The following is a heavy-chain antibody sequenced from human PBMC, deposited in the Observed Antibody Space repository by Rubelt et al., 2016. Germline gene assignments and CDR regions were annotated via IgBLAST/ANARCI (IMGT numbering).Heavy chain of an antibody. CDR1: GGSISSSSYY. D-gene: IGHD5-18*01. J-gene: IGHJ4*02. Sequence: QLQLQESGPGLVKPSETLSLTCTVSGGSISSSSYYWGWIRQPPGKGLEWIGSVFYTGSTYYNPSLKGRVTIAVDTSKNQFSLKLSSVTAADTAVYYCAREYYSYGYFDYWGQGTLVTVSS. CDR3: AREYYSYGYFDY. V-gene: IGHV4-39*07. CDR2: VFYTGST.